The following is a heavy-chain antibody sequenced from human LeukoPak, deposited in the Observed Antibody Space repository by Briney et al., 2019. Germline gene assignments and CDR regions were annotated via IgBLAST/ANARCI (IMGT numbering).Heavy chain of an antibody. D-gene: IGHD5-18*01. CDR3: ASLPGYSYGF. J-gene: IGHJ4*02. Sequence: ASVKVSCKASGGTFSSYAISWVRQAPGQGLEWMGRIVPILGIANYAQKFQGRVTITADKSTSTAYMELSSLRSEDTAVYYCASLPGYSYGFWGQGTLVTVSS. CDR2: IVPILGIA. CDR1: GGTFSSYA. V-gene: IGHV1-69*04.